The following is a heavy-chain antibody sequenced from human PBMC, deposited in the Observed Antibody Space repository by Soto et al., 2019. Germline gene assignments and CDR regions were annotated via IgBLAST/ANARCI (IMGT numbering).Heavy chain of an antibody. V-gene: IGHV3-23*01. J-gene: IGHJ4*02. CDR1: GFMFSSYA. CDR2: ISGSGGST. D-gene: IGHD2-21*02. CDR3: AKDGSWGDHYYFDN. Sequence: EVQLLESGGGLVRPGGSLRLSCAVSGFMFSSYAMTWVRQAPGKGLEWVSSISGSGGSTYYSDSVRGRFTISRDNSKKMLYLEMNSLKGDDTAVYYCAKDGSWGDHYYFDNWGQGTLVPVSS.